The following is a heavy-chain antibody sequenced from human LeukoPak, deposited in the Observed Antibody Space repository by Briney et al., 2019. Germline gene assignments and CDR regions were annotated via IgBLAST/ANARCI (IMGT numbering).Heavy chain of an antibody. CDR2: ISGSGGST. CDR1: GFTFSSYA. D-gene: IGHD5-24*01. Sequence: GALRLSFAASGFTFSSYAMSWVRQAPGKGLEWVSAISGSGGSTYYADSVKGRFTISRDNSKNTLYLQMNSLRAEDTAVYYCAERWLQIDYWGQGTLVTVSS. V-gene: IGHV3-23*01. CDR3: AERWLQIDY. J-gene: IGHJ4*02.